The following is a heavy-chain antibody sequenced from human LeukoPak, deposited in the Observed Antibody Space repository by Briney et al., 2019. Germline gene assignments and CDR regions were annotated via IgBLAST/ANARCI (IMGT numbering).Heavy chain of an antibody. Sequence: GASVKVSCKASGGTFSSYAISWVRQAPGQGLEWMGRIIPILGIANYAQKFQGRVTITADKSTSTAYMELSSLRSEDTAVYYCARSDYFGDAFDIWGQGTMVTVSS. V-gene: IGHV1-69*04. D-gene: IGHD2/OR15-2a*01. CDR3: ARSDYFGDAFDI. J-gene: IGHJ3*02. CDR2: IIPILGIA. CDR1: GGTFSSYA.